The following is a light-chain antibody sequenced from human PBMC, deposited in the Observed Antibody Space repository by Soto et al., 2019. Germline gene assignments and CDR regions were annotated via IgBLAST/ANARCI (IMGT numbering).Light chain of an antibody. Sequence: EIEMTQSPATLTLSPGERATLSCRASQSVSTNLAWYQQKPGQAPRLLIFGASTRATGVPARISGSGSGTDFTLTISSLQSEDFAMYYCQQYNNWPESFGQGTKVDIK. V-gene: IGKV3-15*01. CDR2: GAS. CDR3: QQYNNWPES. J-gene: IGKJ1*01. CDR1: QSVSTN.